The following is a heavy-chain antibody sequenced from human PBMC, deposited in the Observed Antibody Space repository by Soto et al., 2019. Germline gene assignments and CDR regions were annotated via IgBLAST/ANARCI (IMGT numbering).Heavy chain of an antibody. CDR1: GFTFSSYW. CDR2: IYSEGTTT. J-gene: IGHJ4*02. V-gene: IGHV3-74*01. CDR3: GRAPGGTGIVDY. D-gene: IGHD7-27*01. Sequence: EVQLVESGGGLVQPGGSLRLSCAASGFTFSSYWMQWVRQAPGKGLVWVSRIYSEGTTTTYADSVKGRFTISRDNAKNTLYLQMNNLRAEDTAVYYCGRAPGGTGIVDYWGQGTLVPVSS.